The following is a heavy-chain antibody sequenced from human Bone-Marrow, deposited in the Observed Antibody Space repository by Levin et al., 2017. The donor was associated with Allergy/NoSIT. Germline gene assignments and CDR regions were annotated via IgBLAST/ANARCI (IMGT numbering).Heavy chain of an antibody. V-gene: IGHV3-23*01. CDR1: GFTFSSYG. D-gene: IGHD1-1*01. J-gene: IGHJ4*02. CDR3: ARVGALALERRTPFDD. Sequence: GESLKISCADSGFTFSSYGMTWVRQAPGKGLEWVSVISHNSGNTYYADSVKGRFTISRDNSKNTLYLQMNSLRLEDTAVYYCARVGALALERRTPFDDWGQGTLVTVSS. CDR2: ISHNSGNT.